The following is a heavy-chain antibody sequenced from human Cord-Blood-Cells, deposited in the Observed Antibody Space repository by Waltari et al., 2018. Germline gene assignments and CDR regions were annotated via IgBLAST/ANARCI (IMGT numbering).Heavy chain of an antibody. CDR2: IIPIFGTA. V-gene: IGHV1-69*01. CDR1: GATFSSYA. Sequence: QVQLVQSGAEVKKPGSSVKVSCKASGATFSSYAISWVRQAPGQGLEWMGGIIPIFGTANYAQKFQGRVTITADESTSTAYMELSSLRSEDTAVYYWASPRRGGYNWFDPWGQGTLVTVSS. CDR3: ASPRRGGYNWFDP. D-gene: IGHD3-10*01. J-gene: IGHJ5*02.